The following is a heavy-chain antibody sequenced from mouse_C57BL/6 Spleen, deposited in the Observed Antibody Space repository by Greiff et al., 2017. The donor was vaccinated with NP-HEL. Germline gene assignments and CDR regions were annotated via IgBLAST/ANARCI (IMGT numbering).Heavy chain of an antibody. D-gene: IGHD2-3*01. CDR1: GYTFTSYW. V-gene: IGHV1-50*01. CDR2: IDPSDSYT. J-gene: IGHJ4*01. CDR3: AIIYDGYYKGAMDY. Sequence: VQLQQPGAELVKPGASVKLSCKASGYTFTSYWMQWVKQRPGQGLEWIGEIDPSDSYTNYNQKFKGKATLTVDTSSRTAYMQLSSLTSEDSAVYYCAIIYDGYYKGAMDYWGQGTSVTVSS.